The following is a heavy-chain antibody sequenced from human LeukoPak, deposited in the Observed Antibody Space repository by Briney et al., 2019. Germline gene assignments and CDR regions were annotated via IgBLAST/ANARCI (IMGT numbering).Heavy chain of an antibody. Sequence: SETLSLTCAVSGYSISSGYYRGWIRQPAGKGLEWIGRIYTSGSTNYNPSLKSRVTISVDTSKNQFSLKLSSVTAADTAVYYCAREDIVVVPAAIRYNWFDPWGQGTLVTVSS. J-gene: IGHJ5*02. CDR3: AREDIVVVPAAIRYNWFDP. D-gene: IGHD2-2*01. V-gene: IGHV4-61*02. CDR2: IYTSGST. CDR1: GYSISSGYY.